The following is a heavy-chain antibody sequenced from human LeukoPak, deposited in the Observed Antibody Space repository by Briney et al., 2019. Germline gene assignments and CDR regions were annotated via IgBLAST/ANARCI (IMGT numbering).Heavy chain of an antibody. Sequence: PGGSLRLSCAASGFTFSGYAVSWVRQAPGKGLEWVSGISGRGDNTYYADSVKGRFTISRDNSKNTLRLQMNSLIDEDTAVYYCAKRVQGNTGPFHCWGQGTLASVSS. V-gene: IGHV3-23*01. J-gene: IGHJ4*02. CDR3: AKRVQGNTGPFHC. CDR2: ISGRGDNT. D-gene: IGHD4-23*01. CDR1: GFTFSGYA.